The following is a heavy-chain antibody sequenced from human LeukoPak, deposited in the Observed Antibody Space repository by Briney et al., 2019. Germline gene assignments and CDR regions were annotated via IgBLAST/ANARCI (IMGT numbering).Heavy chain of an antibody. D-gene: IGHD2-15*01. Sequence: SETLSLTCTVSGGSINSYYWSWIRQPPGKELEWIGYIYYTGSTNYNPSLKSRVTISVDTSENQFSLNLNSVTAADTAVYYCARGWYGGSWYYFDAWGQGTLVTVSS. V-gene: IGHV4-59*01. CDR1: GGSINSYY. J-gene: IGHJ4*02. CDR2: IYYTGST. CDR3: ARGWYGGSWYYFDA.